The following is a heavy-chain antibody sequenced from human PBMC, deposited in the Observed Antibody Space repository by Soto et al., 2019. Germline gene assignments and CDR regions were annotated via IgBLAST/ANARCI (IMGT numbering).Heavy chain of an antibody. CDR1: GDSISSYY. D-gene: IGHD3-22*01. J-gene: IGHJ4*02. Sequence: QVQLQESGPGLVKPSETLSLTCAVSGDSISSYYCMWIRQPPGKGLESIGYRYYGLSANYNPSLKSRVTLSVDTSTNQCSLTLSAMTAADTAVYYCALRSMAVVPEYWGQGTLVTVSS. V-gene: IGHV4-59*01. CDR3: ALRSMAVVPEY. CDR2: RYYGLSA.